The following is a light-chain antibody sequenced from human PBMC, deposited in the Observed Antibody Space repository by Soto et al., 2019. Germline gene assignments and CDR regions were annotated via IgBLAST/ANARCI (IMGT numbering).Light chain of an antibody. V-gene: IGKV3-20*01. Sequence: EIVLTQSPGTLSLSPGERATLSCRASQSVSSSYSAWYQQKPGQAPRLLIYGASSRATGIPDRFSGSGSGTDFTLTISRLEPEDFAVYYCQQYGSSPPITFDQGTRLEIK. CDR1: QSVSSSY. CDR3: QQYGSSPPIT. J-gene: IGKJ5*01. CDR2: GAS.